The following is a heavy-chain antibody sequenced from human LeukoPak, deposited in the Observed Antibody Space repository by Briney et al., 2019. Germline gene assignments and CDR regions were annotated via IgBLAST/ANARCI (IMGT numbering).Heavy chain of an antibody. D-gene: IGHD2-21*02. CDR2: ISSSGSTI. V-gene: IGHV3-48*03. CDR1: GFTFSSYE. CDR3: ARKTYCGGDCQNYYYYYMDV. J-gene: IGHJ6*03. Sequence: GGSLRLSRAASGFTFSSYEMNWVRQAPGKGLEWVSYISSSGSTIYYADSVKGRFTISRNNAKNSLYLQMNSLRAEDTAVYYCARKTYCGGDCQNYYYYYMDVWGKGTTVTISS.